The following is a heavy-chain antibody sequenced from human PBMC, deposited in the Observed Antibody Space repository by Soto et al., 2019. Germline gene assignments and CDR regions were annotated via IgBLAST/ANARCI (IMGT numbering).Heavy chain of an antibody. D-gene: IGHD3-10*01. V-gene: IGHV3-72*01. CDR3: TVWGSGNDFGAA. J-gene: IGHJ4*02. CDR1: GFTFSDHY. Sequence: EVQLVESGGGLVQPGGSLRLSCAASGFTFSDHYMDWVRQAPGKGLEWVGRSKNKADSYTTEYAASVKGRVTISRDGSKNSLFLQMNSLKTEDTAVYYCTVWGSGNDFGAAWGQETLVTASP. CDR2: SKNKADSYTT.